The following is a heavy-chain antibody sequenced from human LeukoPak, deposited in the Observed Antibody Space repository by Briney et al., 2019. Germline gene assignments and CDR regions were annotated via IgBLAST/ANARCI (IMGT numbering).Heavy chain of an antibody. CDR1: GFTFSSYA. CDR3: AKRGGGYDFWSGYYPPFVY. D-gene: IGHD3-3*01. J-gene: IGHJ4*02. CDR2: ISGSGGST. V-gene: IGHV3-23*01. Sequence: GGSLRLSCAASGFTFSSYAMSWVRQAPGKGLEWVSAISGSGGSTYYADSVKGRFTISRDNSKNTLYLQMNSLRAEDTAVYYCAKRGGGYDFWSGYYPPFVYWGQGTLVTVSS.